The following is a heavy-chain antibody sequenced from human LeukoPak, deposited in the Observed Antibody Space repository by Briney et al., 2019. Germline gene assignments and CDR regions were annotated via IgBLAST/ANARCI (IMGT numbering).Heavy chain of an antibody. CDR2: INPSGGST. D-gene: IGHD4-17*01. Sequence: ASVKVSCKASGYTFTSYYMHWVRQAPGQGLEWMGIINPSGGSTSYAQKFQGRVTMTRDMSTSTVYMELSSLRSEDTAVYYCARPLPPTTVIGVRDLVYWGQGTLVTVSS. CDR3: ARPLPPTTVIGVRDLVY. J-gene: IGHJ4*02. V-gene: IGHV1-46*01. CDR1: GYTFTSYY.